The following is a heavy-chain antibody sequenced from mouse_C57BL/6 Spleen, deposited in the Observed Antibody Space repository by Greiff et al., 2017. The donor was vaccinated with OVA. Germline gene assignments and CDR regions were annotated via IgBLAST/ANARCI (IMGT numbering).Heavy chain of an antibody. CDR3: ARSYGNYAWFAY. Sequence: EVMLVESGGGLVKPGGSLKLSCAASGFTFSSYAMSWVRQTPEKRLEWVATISDGGSYTYYPDNVKGRFTISRDNAKNNLYLQMSHLKSEDTAMYYCARSYGNYAWFAYWGQGTLVTVSA. CDR1: GFTFSSYA. D-gene: IGHD2-1*01. J-gene: IGHJ3*01. V-gene: IGHV5-4*03. CDR2: ISDGGSYT.